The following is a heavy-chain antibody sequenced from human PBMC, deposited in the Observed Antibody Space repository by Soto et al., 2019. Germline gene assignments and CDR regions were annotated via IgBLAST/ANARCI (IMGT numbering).Heavy chain of an antibody. D-gene: IGHD3-22*01. V-gene: IGHV3-23*01. CDR2: ISGSGGST. CDR1: GFTFSSYA. Sequence: GGSLRLSCAASGFTFSSYAMSWVRQAPGKGLEWVSAISGSGGSTYYADSVKGRFTISRDNSKNTLYLQMNSLRAEDTAVYYCAKAHLVYYYDSSGYYNYWGQGTLVTVSS. J-gene: IGHJ4*02. CDR3: AKAHLVYYYDSSGYYNY.